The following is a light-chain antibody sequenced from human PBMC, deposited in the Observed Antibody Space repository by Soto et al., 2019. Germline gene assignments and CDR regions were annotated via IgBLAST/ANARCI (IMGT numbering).Light chain of an antibody. V-gene: IGKV3-15*01. CDR1: QIISTN. Sequence: EIVMTQSPATLSASPGERATLSCRATQIISTNLAWYQQKPGQAPRLLIYGASTRATGIPARCSGSGSGTEFTLTISSPQSEDFAVYYCQQYNNWPPWTFGQGTKVEI. CDR3: QQYNNWPPWT. J-gene: IGKJ1*01. CDR2: GAS.